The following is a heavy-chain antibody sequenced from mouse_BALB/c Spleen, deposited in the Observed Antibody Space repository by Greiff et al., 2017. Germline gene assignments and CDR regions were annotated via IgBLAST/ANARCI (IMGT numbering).Heavy chain of an antibody. CDR2: IWSGGST. V-gene: IGHV2-2*02. CDR1: GFSLTSYG. CDR3: AREGPTTVVPYWYFDV. Sequence: VKLVESGPGLVQPSQSLSITCTVSGFSLTSYGVHWVRQSPGKGLEWLGVIWSGGSTDYNAAFISRLSISKDNSKSQVFFKMNSLQANDTAIYYCAREGPTTVVPYWYFDVWGAGTTVTVSS. D-gene: IGHD1-1*01. J-gene: IGHJ1*01.